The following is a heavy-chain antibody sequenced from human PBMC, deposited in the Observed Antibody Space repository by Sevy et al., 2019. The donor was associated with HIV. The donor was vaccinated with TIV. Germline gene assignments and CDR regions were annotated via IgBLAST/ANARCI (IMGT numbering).Heavy chain of an antibody. V-gene: IGHV4-38-2*02. Sequence: SETLSLTCTVSGYSISSGYYWGWIRQPPGKGLEWIGSIYHSGSTYYNPSLKSRVTISVDTSKNQFSLKLSSVTAADTAVYYCARLYTYSSSWYDYWGQETLVTVSS. CDR1: GYSISSGYY. CDR2: IYHSGST. D-gene: IGHD6-13*01. CDR3: ARLYTYSSSWYDY. J-gene: IGHJ4*02.